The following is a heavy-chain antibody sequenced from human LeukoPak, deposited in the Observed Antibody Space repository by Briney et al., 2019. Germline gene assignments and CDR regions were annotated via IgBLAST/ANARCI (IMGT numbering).Heavy chain of an antibody. Sequence: PSETLSLTCAVSGGSINSGGYSWSWIRQPPGKGLEWIGYIYHSGSTYYNPSLKSRVTISVDRSKNQFSLKLSSVTAADTAVYYCARVGSYFDYWGQGTLVTVSS. J-gene: IGHJ4*02. V-gene: IGHV4-30-2*01. CDR3: ARVGSYFDY. CDR1: GGSINSGGYS. CDR2: IYHSGST. D-gene: IGHD1-26*01.